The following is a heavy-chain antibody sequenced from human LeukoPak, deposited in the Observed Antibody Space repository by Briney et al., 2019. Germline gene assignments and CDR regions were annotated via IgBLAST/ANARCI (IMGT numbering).Heavy chain of an antibody. D-gene: IGHD5-18*01. CDR2: IWYDGSNK. CDR1: GFTFSSYG. Sequence: TGGSLRLSCAASGFTFSSYGMHWVRQAPGKGLEWVAVIWYDGSNKYYADSVKGRFTISRDNSKNTLYLQMNSLRAEDTAVYYCARGMDTAMGLPDYWGQGTLVTVSS. CDR3: ARGMDTAMGLPDY. V-gene: IGHV3-33*01. J-gene: IGHJ4*02.